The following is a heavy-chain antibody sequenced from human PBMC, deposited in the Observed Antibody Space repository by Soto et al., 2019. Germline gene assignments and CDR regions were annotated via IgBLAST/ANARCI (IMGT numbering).Heavy chain of an antibody. D-gene: IGHD3-22*01. CDR2: ISSSGSTI. V-gene: IGHV3-48*03. J-gene: IGHJ3*02. CDR1: GFTFSSYA. Sequence: EVQLVESGGGLVQPGGSLRLSCAASGFTFSSYAMNWVRQAPGKGLEWVSYISSSGSTIYYADSVKGRFTISRDNAKNSLYLQMNSLRAEDTAVYYCARENYYYDSSGYYPGAFDIWGQGTMVTVSS. CDR3: ARENYYYDSSGYYPGAFDI.